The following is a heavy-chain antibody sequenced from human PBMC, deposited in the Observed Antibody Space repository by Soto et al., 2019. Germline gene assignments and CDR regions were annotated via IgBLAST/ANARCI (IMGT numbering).Heavy chain of an antibody. CDR2: IWYDGSNK. V-gene: IGHV3-33*01. CDR3: ARDWERAFDY. Sequence: QVQLVESGGGVVQPGRSLRLSCAASGFTFSSYGMHWVRQAPGKGLEWVAVIWYDGSNKYYADSVKGRFTISRDNSNNTLYLQMNSLRAEDTAVYYCARDWERAFDYWGQGTLVTVSS. J-gene: IGHJ4*02. D-gene: IGHD1-26*01. CDR1: GFTFSSYG.